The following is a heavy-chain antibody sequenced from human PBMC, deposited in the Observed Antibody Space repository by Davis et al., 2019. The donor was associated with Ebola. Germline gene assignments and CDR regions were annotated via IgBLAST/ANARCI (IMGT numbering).Heavy chain of an antibody. CDR3: AAESTYSSGPDY. J-gene: IGHJ4*02. Sequence: ASVPVSCKASGYTFTGYYMHWVRQAPGQGLEWMGWINPNSGGTNYAQKFQGRVTMTRDTSISTAYMELSRLRSDDTAVYYCAAESTYSSGPDYWGQGTLVTVSS. CDR1: GYTFTGYY. CDR2: INPNSGGT. V-gene: IGHV1-2*02. D-gene: IGHD6-19*01.